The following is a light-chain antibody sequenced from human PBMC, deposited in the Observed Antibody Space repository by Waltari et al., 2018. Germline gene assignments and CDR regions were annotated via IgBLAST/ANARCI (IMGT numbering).Light chain of an antibody. J-gene: IGKJ5*01. Sequence: IQLTQSPSSLSASVGDRVTITCRASQGISSYLAWYQQKPWKAPNLLIYAAFTLQSGVPSRFSGSVSGTDFTLTISSLQPEDFATYYCQQFNTYPLTFGQGTRLEIK. CDR2: AAF. CDR1: QGISSY. V-gene: IGKV1-9*01. CDR3: QQFNTYPLT.